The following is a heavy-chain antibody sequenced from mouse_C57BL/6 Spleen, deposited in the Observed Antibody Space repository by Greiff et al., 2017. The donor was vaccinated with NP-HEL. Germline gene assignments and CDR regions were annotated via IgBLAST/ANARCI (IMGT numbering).Heavy chain of an antibody. CDR3: ARSGLRGGYFDY. J-gene: IGHJ2*01. D-gene: IGHD2-4*01. V-gene: IGHV1-52*01. CDR1: GYTFTSYW. CDR2: IDPSDSET. Sequence: KQSCKASGYTFTSYWMHWVKQRPIQGLEWIGNIDPSDSETHYNQKFKDKATLTVDKSSSTAYMQLSSLTSEDSAVYYCARSGLRGGYFDYWGQGTTLTVSS.